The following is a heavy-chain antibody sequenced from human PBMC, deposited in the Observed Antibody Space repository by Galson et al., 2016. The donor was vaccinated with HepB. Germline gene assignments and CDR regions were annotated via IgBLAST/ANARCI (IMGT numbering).Heavy chain of an antibody. CDR1: GGSISSSYW. Sequence: TLSLTCAVSGGSISSSYWWSWVRQPPGKGLEWIGEIYHSGSTNYNPSLKSRVTISLEKSKKQFFLKLSSVTAADTAVYYCAIDHRGWSGIQYGMDVWGQGTTVTVPS. V-gene: IGHV4-4*02. CDR2: IYHSGST. D-gene: IGHD3-3*01. CDR3: AIDHRGWSGIQYGMDV. J-gene: IGHJ6*02.